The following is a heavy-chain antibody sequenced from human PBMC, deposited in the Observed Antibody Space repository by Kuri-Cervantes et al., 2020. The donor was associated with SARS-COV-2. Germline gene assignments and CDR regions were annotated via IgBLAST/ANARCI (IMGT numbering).Heavy chain of an antibody. J-gene: IGHJ3*02. CDR1: GFTFSDYY. D-gene: IGHD2-2*01. V-gene: IGHV3-11*04. Sequence: GGSLRLSCAASGFTFSDYYMSWIRQAPGKGLEWVSYISSSGSTIYHADSVKGRFTISRDNAKNSLYLQMNSLRAEDTAVYYCASPIYCSSTSCYLGRSHDAFDIWGQGTMVTVSS. CDR3: ASPIYCSSTSCYLGRSHDAFDI. CDR2: ISSSGSTI.